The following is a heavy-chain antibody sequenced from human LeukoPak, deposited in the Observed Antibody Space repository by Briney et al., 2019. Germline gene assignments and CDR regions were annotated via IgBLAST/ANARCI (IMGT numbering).Heavy chain of an antibody. Sequence: SGGSLRLSCAASGFTFSSYSMNWVRQAPGKGLEWVSSISSSSSYIYYADSVKGRFTTSRDNAKNSLYLQMNSLRAEDTAVYYCASSGWPPFDYWGQGTLVTVSS. CDR1: GFTFSSYS. V-gene: IGHV3-21*01. D-gene: IGHD6-19*01. J-gene: IGHJ4*02. CDR2: ISSSSSYI. CDR3: ASSGWPPFDY.